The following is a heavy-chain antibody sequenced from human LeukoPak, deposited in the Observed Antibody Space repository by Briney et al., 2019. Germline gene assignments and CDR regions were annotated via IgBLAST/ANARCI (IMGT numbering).Heavy chain of an antibody. Sequence: ASVKVSCKASGYTFTGYYMHWVRQAPGQGLEWMGGINTNTGNPTYAQDFTGRFVFSLDTSVSTAYLQISSLKAEDTAVYYCARSGIVGATTSWWRSSPGASGSGIDYWGQGTLVTVSS. J-gene: IGHJ4*02. CDR2: INTNTGNP. D-gene: IGHD1-26*01. CDR1: GYTFTGYY. V-gene: IGHV7-4-1*02. CDR3: ARSGIVGATTSWWRSSPGASGSGIDY.